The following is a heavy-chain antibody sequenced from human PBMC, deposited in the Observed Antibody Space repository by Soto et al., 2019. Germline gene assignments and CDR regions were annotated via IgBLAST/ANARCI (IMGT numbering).Heavy chain of an antibody. CDR3: AGTVPAATYYYYGMDV. D-gene: IGHD2-2*01. CDR1: GGSFSGYY. V-gene: IGHV4-34*01. Sequence: SETLSLTCAVYGGSFSGYYWSWIRQPPGKGLEWIGEINHSGSTNYNPSLKSRVTISVDTSKNQFSLKLSSVTAADTAVYYCAGTVPAATYYYYGMDVWGQGTTVTVSS. CDR2: INHSGST. J-gene: IGHJ6*02.